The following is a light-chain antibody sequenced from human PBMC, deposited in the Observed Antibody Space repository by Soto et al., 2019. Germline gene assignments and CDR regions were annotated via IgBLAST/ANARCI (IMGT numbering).Light chain of an antibody. V-gene: IGLV2-11*01. Sequence: QSALTQPRSVSGSPGQSVTISCTGTSSDVGGYNFVSWYQQHPGKAPKLMIYDVSKRPSGVPDRFSGSKSGNTASLTISGLQAEDEADYYCCSYAGSYAHWVFGGGTKDRP. CDR1: SSDVGGYNF. CDR3: CSYAGSYAHWV. CDR2: DVS. J-gene: IGLJ3*02.